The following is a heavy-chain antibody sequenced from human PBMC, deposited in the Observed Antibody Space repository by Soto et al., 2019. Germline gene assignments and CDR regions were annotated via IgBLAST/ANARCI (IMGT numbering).Heavy chain of an antibody. D-gene: IGHD5-12*01. CDR1: GGTFSSYA. J-gene: IGHJ6*02. Sequence: WASVKVSCKASGGTFSSYAISWVRQAPGQGLEWMGGIIPIFGTANYAQKFQGRVTITADESTSTAYMELSSLRSEDTAVYYCAGVATMLDYYYGMDVWGQGTTVTV. CDR2: IIPIFGTA. V-gene: IGHV1-69*13. CDR3: AGVATMLDYYYGMDV.